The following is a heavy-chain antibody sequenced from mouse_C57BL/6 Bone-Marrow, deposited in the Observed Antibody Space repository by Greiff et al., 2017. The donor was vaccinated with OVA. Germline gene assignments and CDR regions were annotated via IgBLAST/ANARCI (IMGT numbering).Heavy chain of an antibody. J-gene: IGHJ1*03. Sequence: VQLQQSGPELVKPGASVKISCKASGYAFSSSWMNWVKQRPGKGLEWIGRIYPGDGDTNYNGKFKGKATLTADKSSSTAYMQLSSLTSEDSAVYFCAREGWLRRLWHFDVWGTGTTVTVSS. V-gene: IGHV1-82*01. CDR1: GYAFSSSW. CDR3: AREGWLRRLWHFDV. CDR2: IYPGDGDT. D-gene: IGHD2-2*01.